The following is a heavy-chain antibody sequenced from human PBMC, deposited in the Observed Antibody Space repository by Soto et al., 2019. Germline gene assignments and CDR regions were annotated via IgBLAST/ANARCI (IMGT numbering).Heavy chain of an antibody. CDR2: IYHSGKT. Sequence: SETLSLTCVVSGYSISIGYYWAWVRQPPGKEPEWIGSIYHSGKTYYKPSLRSRVTVSVDTSKNQFSMKLISVTAADTAVYYCARDKRVTMIGGWFDPWGQGTLVTVS. J-gene: IGHJ5*02. V-gene: IGHV4-38-2*02. CDR3: ARDKRVTMIGGWFDP. D-gene: IGHD3-22*01. CDR1: GYSISIGYY.